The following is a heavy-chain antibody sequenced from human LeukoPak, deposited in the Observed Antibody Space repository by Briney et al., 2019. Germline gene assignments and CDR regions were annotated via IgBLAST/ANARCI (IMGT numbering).Heavy chain of an antibody. CDR3: ARDTYYYDSSGYDY. CDR2: INPNSGGT. J-gene: IGHJ4*02. V-gene: IGHV1-2*04. D-gene: IGHD3-22*01. Sequence: ASVKVSCKASGYTFTGYYMHWVRQAPGQGLEWMGWINPNSGGTNYAQKFQGWATMTRDTSISTAYMELSRLRSDDTAVYYCARDTYYYDSSGYDYWGQGTLVTVSS. CDR1: GYTFTGYY.